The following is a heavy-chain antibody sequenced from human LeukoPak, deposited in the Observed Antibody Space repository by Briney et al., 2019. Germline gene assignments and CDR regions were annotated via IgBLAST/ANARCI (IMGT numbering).Heavy chain of an antibody. J-gene: IGHJ5*02. CDR2: IFHSGST. V-gene: IGHV4-4*02. CDR3: ARDNSVGDNAWWFDP. Sequence: SGTLSLTCTVSGGCISNGNWWSWVRQPPGKGLEWIGEIFHSGSTNYNPSLKSRVNISVDKSKNQLSLNLAFVTAADTAIYYCARDNSVGDNAWWFDPWGQGTLVTVSS. CDR1: GGCISNGNW. D-gene: IGHD1-26*01.